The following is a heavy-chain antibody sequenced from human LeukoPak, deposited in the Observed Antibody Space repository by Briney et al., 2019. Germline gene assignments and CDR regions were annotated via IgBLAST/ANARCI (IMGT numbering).Heavy chain of an antibody. Sequence: GGSLRLSCAASGFTFSSYAMSWVRQAPGKGLEWVSAISGSGGSTYYADSVKGRFTISRDNSKNTLYLQMNSLRAEETAVYYCAKGGDMITFGGVIVSGAFDIWGQGTMVTVSS. CDR3: AKGGDMITFGGVIVSGAFDI. V-gene: IGHV3-23*01. CDR1: GFTFSSYA. D-gene: IGHD3-16*02. J-gene: IGHJ3*02. CDR2: ISGSGGST.